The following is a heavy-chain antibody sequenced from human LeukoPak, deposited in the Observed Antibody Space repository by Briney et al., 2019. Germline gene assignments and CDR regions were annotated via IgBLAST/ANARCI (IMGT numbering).Heavy chain of an antibody. CDR3: AKGTGGQILTGYDAFDI. CDR2: ISGSGFST. Sequence: ETLSLTCTVSGGSISSYYWSWVRQAPGKGLEWVSVISGSGFSTYYADSVKGRFTISRDNSKNTLYLQMNSLRAEDTALYYCAKGTGGQILTGYDAFDIWGQGTMVTVSS. D-gene: IGHD3-9*01. CDR1: GGSISSYY. V-gene: IGHV3-23*01. J-gene: IGHJ3*02.